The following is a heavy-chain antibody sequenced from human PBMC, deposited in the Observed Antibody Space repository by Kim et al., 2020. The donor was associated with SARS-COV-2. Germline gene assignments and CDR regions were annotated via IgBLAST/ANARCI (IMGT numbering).Heavy chain of an antibody. J-gene: IGHJ6*02. CDR3: ARVMDPTVTSTYYYYYGMDV. CDR1: GGTFSSYA. V-gene: IGHV1-69*13. D-gene: IGHD4-17*01. Sequence: SVKVSCKASGGTFSSYAISWVRQAPGQGLEWMGGIIPIFGTANYAQKFQGRVTITADESTSTAYMELSSLRSEDTAVYYCARVMDPTVTSTYYYYYGMDVWGQGATVTVSS. CDR2: IIPIFGTA.